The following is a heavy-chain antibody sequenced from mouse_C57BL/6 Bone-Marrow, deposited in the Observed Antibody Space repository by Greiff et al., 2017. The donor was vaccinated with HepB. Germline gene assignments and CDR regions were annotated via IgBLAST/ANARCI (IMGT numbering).Heavy chain of an antibody. D-gene: IGHD3-2*02. J-gene: IGHJ1*03. CDR2: IDPENGDT. Sequence: VQLKESGAGLGRPGASVKLSCRASGFNIKDDYMHGVKQRPEKGLEWIGWIDPENGDTEYASKFQGKATITADTSSNTAYLQLSSLTSEDTAVYYCNKLDPQVGSSDLWGTGTPVFVSP. CDR1: GFNIKDDY. CDR3: NKLDPQVGSSDL. V-gene: IGHV14-4*01.